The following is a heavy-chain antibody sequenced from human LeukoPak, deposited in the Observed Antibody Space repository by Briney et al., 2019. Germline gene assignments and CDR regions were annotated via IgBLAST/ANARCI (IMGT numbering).Heavy chain of an antibody. D-gene: IGHD4-17*01. V-gene: IGHV1-18*04. CDR3: ARWREYGDYIIDY. Sequence: ASVKVSCKASGYSFTSYYMHWVRQAPGQGLEWMGWISAYNGNTNYAQKLQGRVTMTTDTSTSTAYMELRSLRSDDTAVYYCARWREYGDYIIDYWGQGTLVTVSS. CDR2: ISAYNGNT. J-gene: IGHJ4*02. CDR1: GYSFTSYY.